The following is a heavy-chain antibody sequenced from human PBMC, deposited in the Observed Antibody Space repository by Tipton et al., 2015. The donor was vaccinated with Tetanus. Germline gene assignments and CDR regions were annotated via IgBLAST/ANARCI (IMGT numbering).Heavy chain of an antibody. CDR1: GGSINSVGYY. V-gene: IGHV4-30-4*01. Sequence: TLSLTCSVSGGSINSVGYYWSWIRQPPGKGLEWIGYIYYSGTTYYNPSLKSRVTISVDTSNNQFSLKVTSVTAADTAVYYCARTSGYMYSDCWGQGTLVTVSS. D-gene: IGHD3-3*01. CDR3: ARTSGYMYSDC. CDR2: IYYSGTT. J-gene: IGHJ4*02.